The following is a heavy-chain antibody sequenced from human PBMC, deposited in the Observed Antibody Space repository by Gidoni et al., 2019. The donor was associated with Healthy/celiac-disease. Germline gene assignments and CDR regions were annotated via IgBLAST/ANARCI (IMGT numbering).Heavy chain of an antibody. CDR2: TYYRSKWYN. V-gene: IGHV6-1*01. D-gene: IGHD3-22*01. CDR1: GASVSSNSAA. Sequence: QVQLQPSGPGLGNRSQPLSRNCAISGASVSSNSAAWNWIRQSPSRGLEWLGRTYYRSKWYNDDAVAVKSRITINPDTSKNQFSLQLNSVTPEDTAVYYCARVIVGYHDAFDIWGQGTMVTVSS. CDR3: ARVIVGYHDAFDI. J-gene: IGHJ3*02.